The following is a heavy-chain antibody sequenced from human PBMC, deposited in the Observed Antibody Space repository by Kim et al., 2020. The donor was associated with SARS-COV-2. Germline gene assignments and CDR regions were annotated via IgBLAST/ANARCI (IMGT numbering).Heavy chain of an antibody. CDR1: GFTFSSYG. CDR2: IWYDGSNK. J-gene: IGHJ3*02. Sequence: GGSLRLSCAASGFTFSSYGMHWVRQAPGKGLEWVAVIWYDGSNKYYADSVKGRFTISRDNSKNTLYLQMNSLRAEDTAVYYCARPVWFGESHDAFDIWGQGTMVTVSS. D-gene: IGHD3-10*01. CDR3: ARPVWFGESHDAFDI. V-gene: IGHV3-33*01.